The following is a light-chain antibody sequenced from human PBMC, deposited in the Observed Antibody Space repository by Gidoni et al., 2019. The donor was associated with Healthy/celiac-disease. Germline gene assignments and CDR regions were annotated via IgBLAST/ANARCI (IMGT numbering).Light chain of an antibody. Sequence: QSALTQPASVSGSPGQSITISCTGTSSAVGVYNYVSCYQQHPGKAPKLMIYDVSNRPSGVSNRFSGSKSGNTASLTISGLQAEDEADYYCSSYTSSSTLEVVFGGGTKLTVL. J-gene: IGLJ2*01. CDR2: DVS. V-gene: IGLV2-14*01. CDR1: SSAVGVYNY. CDR3: SSYTSSSTLEVV.